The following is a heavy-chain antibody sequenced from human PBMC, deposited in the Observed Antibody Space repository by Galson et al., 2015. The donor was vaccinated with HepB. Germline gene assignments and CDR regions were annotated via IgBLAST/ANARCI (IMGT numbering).Heavy chain of an antibody. Sequence: SLRLSCAASGFTFSSYWMSWVRQAPGKGLEWVANIKQDGSEKYYVDSVKGRFTISRDNAKNSLYLQMNSLRAEDTAVYYCARGEEGWGDHYFDYWGQGTLVTVSS. V-gene: IGHV3-7*03. J-gene: IGHJ4*02. CDR1: GFTFSSYW. CDR3: ARGEEGWGDHYFDY. CDR2: IKQDGSEK. D-gene: IGHD2-21*02.